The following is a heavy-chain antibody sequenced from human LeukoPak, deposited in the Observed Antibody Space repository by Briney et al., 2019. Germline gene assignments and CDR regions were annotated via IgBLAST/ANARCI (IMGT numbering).Heavy chain of an antibody. CDR3: AKDASLYDSSGYYSAFDY. Sequence: PGGSLRLSCAASGFTFSSYWMSWVRQAPGKGLEWVANIKQDGSEKYYVDSVKGRFTISRDNAKNSLYLQMNSLRAEDTAVYYCAKDASLYDSSGYYSAFDYWGQGTLVTVSS. D-gene: IGHD3-22*01. J-gene: IGHJ4*02. V-gene: IGHV3-7*03. CDR1: GFTFSSYW. CDR2: IKQDGSEK.